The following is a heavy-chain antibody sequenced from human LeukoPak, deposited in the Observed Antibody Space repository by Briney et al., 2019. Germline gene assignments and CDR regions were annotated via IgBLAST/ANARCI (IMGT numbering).Heavy chain of an antibody. CDR3: ARGSTDYAFDI. CDR2: INHSGST. J-gene: IGHJ3*02. Sequence: PSETLSLTCAVYGGSFSGYYWSWIRQPPGKGLEWIGEINHSGSTNYNPSLKSRVTISVDTSKNLFSLKLSSVTAADTAVYYCARGSTDYAFDIWGQGTMVTVSS. V-gene: IGHV4-34*01. CDR1: GGSFSGYY.